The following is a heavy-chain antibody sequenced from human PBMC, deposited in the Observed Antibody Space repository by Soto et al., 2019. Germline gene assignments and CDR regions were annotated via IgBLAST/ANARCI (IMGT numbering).Heavy chain of an antibody. CDR2: ISDSGSTT. Sequence: ESGGGLVQPGGSLRLSCAASGFTFSNYAMSWVRQAPGKGLEWVSVISDSGSTTYYADSVKGRFTISRDNAKNTLYLQMNSLRAEDTAIYYCAKEYYDILTGLDYWGQGTLVTVSS. V-gene: IGHV3-23*01. D-gene: IGHD3-9*01. CDR3: AKEYYDILTGLDY. J-gene: IGHJ4*02. CDR1: GFTFSNYA.